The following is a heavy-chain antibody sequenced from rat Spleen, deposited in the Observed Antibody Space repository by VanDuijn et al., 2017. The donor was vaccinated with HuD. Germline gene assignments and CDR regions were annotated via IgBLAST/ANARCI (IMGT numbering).Heavy chain of an antibody. V-gene: IGHV5-29*01. J-gene: IGHJ4*01. CDR1: EFIFSDYY. Sequence: EVQLVESDGGLVLPGRSLKLSCAASEFIFSDYYMAWVRQAPTKGLEWFATINYDGSSTFYRDSLKRRFTISRYNSRTPLYLQMDCLRSEDKATYYCTRHGSKSPYFYVMDAWGQGASVTVPS. D-gene: IGHD3-8*01. CDR2: INYDGSST. CDR3: TRHGSKSPYFYVMDA.